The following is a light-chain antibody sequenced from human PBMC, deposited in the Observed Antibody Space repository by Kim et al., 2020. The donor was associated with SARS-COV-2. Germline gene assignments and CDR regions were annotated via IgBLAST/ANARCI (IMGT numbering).Light chain of an antibody. CDR3: LQRWRWPLT. CDR2: DTS. Sequence: EILLTQSPVTLSLSPGERAALSCRASQSVVTDLAWYQQKPGQPPTLLIYDTSNRASGIPARFSGSGSGTDFTLTISSLEPEDVASYYCLQRWRWPLTFGGGTKVDIK. V-gene: IGKV3-11*01. CDR1: QSVVTD. J-gene: IGKJ4*01.